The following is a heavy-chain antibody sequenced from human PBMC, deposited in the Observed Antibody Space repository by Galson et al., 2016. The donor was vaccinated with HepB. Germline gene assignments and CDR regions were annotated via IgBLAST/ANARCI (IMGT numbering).Heavy chain of an antibody. CDR1: GGSITTYY. CDR2: IYYSGST. Sequence: ETLSLPCSVSGGSITTYYWSWIRQPPGKGLEWIGNIYYSGSTKYNPSLKSRVRLSVDILKHQFSLKLSSVTAADTAVYYCAWAGCSGGSCYYNWFDPWGQGTLVTVSS. V-gene: IGHV4-59*12. CDR3: AWAGCSGGSCYYNWFDP. D-gene: IGHD2-15*01. J-gene: IGHJ5*02.